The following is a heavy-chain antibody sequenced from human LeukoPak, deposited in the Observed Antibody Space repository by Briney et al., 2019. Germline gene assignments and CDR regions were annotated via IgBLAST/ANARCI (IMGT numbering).Heavy chain of an antibody. CDR3: AKDKGDGYNGFDY. J-gene: IGHJ4*02. D-gene: IGHD5-24*01. CDR1: GFTFSSYA. V-gene: IGHV3-23*01. CDR2: ISGSGGST. Sequence: GGSLRLSCTASGFTFSSYAMSWVRQAPGKGLEWVSAISGSGGSTYYADSVKGRFTISRDNSKNTLYLQMNSLRAEDTAVYYCAKDKGDGYNGFDYWGQGTLVTVSS.